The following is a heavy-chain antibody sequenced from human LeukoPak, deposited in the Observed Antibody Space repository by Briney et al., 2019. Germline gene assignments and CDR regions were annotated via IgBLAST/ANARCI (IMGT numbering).Heavy chain of an antibody. Sequence: PGGSLRLSCAASGFTASSNYMNWVRQAPGKGLEWVSIIYSSGNTYYADSVRGRFTISRDDSKNTLYLQMSSLRAEDTAVYYCARGLGDHYSSKHWYYFDYWGQGTLVTVSS. J-gene: IGHJ4*02. CDR1: GFTASSNY. V-gene: IGHV3-53*01. CDR3: ARGLGDHYSSKHWYYFDY. CDR2: IYSSGNT. D-gene: IGHD6-13*01.